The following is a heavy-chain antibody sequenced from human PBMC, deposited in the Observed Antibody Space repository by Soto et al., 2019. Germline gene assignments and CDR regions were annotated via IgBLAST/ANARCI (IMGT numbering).Heavy chain of an antibody. CDR3: ARVGGVAARTFDY. CDR2: IYYSGST. CDR1: GGSINDFY. J-gene: IGHJ4*02. V-gene: IGHV4-59*01. D-gene: IGHD6-6*01. Sequence: SETLSLTCTVSGGSINDFYWSWIRQPPGKGLEWIGYIYYSGSTDYNPSLKGRVTISVDTSENQFSLKLRSVTAADTAVHYCARVGGVAARTFDYWGQGTLVTVSS.